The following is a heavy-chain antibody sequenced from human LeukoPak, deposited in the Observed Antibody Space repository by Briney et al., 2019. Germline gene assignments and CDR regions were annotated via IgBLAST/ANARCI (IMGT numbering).Heavy chain of an antibody. J-gene: IGHJ4*02. CDR2: IIPIFGTA. V-gene: IGHV1-69*13. CDR3: WGYGGNSTLGRKPFDY. D-gene: IGHD4-23*01. Sequence: SVKVSCKASGGTSSSYAISWVRQAPGQGLEWMGGIIPIFGTANYAQKFQGRVTITADESTSTAYMELSSLRSEDTAVYYCWGYGGNSTLGRKPFDYWGQGTLVTVSS. CDR1: GGTSSSYA.